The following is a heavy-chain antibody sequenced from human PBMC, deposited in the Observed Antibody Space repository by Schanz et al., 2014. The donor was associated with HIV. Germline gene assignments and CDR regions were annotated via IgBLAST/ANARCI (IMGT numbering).Heavy chain of an antibody. CDR3: ASDPEWAVPSSLDY. CDR2: IWYDGGSK. CDR1: GTKRGCYG. V-gene: IGHV3-33*01. Sequence: QVQLGEGGGGVVQPGGEGRRTCAREGTKRGCYGMHWVRQAAGKGLEWGAVIWYDGGSKYYADSVRGRFTISRDNSKNTLYLQMNSLRADDTAVYYCASDPEWAVPSSLDYWGQGTLVTVSS. J-gene: IGHJ4*02. D-gene: IGHD2-8*01.